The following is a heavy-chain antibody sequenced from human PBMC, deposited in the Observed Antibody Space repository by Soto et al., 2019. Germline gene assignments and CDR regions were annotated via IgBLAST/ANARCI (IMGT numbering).Heavy chain of an antibody. Sequence: QVQLQQWGAGLLKPSETLSLTCAVYGGSFSGYYWSWIRQPPGKGLEWIGEINHSGSTNYNPSLKSRVTISVDTSKNQFSLKLSSVTAADTAVYYCARDLSRGSGSYYNEAWGQGTLVTVSS. CDR2: INHSGST. V-gene: IGHV4-34*01. CDR1: GGSFSGYY. CDR3: ARDLSRGSGSYYNEA. D-gene: IGHD3-10*01. J-gene: IGHJ5*02.